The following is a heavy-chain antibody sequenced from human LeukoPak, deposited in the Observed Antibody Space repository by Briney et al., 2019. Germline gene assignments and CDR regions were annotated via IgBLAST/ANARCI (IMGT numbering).Heavy chain of an antibody. Sequence: PGGSLRLSCAASGFTFSSYSMNWVRQAPGKGLEWVSYISSSSSTIYYADSVKGRFTISRDNAKNSLYRQMNSLRAEDTAVYYCARDHPRYSNYRFDYWGQGTLVTVSS. D-gene: IGHD4-4*01. V-gene: IGHV3-48*01. CDR3: ARDHPRYSNYRFDY. CDR1: GFTFSSYS. CDR2: ISSSSSTI. J-gene: IGHJ4*02.